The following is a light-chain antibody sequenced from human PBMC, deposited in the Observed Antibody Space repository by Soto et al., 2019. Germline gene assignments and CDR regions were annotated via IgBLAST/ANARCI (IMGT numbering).Light chain of an antibody. CDR1: QSVTSSC. V-gene: IGKV3-20*01. J-gene: IGKJ3*01. CDR3: QQWGGSPLFS. Sequence: EIVLTQSPATLSLSPGERATLSCTASQSVTSSCLAWYQSKPGQAPRLLIHTTSNRATDIPDRFSGSGSGTDFTLTISRLQPEDFAVYYCQQWGGSPLFSCGPGPRVDI. CDR2: TTS.